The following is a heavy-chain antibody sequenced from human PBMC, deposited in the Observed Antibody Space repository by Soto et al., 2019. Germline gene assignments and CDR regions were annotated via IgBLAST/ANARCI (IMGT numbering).Heavy chain of an antibody. CDR3: ARHGHSYGGGYFDY. V-gene: IGHV3-66*04. Sequence: EVQLVESGGGLVQPGGSLRLSCAASGFTVSSNYMSWVRQAPGKGLEWVSVIYSGGSAYYADSVKGRLTISRDNSKTTRYLQMNSLRAEDTAVYYCARHGHSYGGGYFDYWGQGTLVTVSS. D-gene: IGHD5-18*01. CDR2: IYSGGSA. CDR1: GFTVSSNY. J-gene: IGHJ4*02.